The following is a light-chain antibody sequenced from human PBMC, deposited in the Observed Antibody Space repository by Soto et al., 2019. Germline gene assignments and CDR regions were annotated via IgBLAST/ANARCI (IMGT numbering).Light chain of an antibody. V-gene: IGKV1-39*01. Sequence: DIQMTQSPSSLSASVGDRVTVTCRTSQSISRFLHWYQQRPGKAPKLLIYAASSLQSGVPSRFSGSGSGTDFTLTITDLQPEDSATYYCQQSYAAPLTFGTGTKVDI. CDR1: QSISRF. CDR2: AAS. CDR3: QQSYAAPLT. J-gene: IGKJ4*01.